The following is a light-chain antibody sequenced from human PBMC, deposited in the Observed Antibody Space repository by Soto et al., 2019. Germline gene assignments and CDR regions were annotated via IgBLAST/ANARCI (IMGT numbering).Light chain of an antibody. CDR2: KAS. J-gene: IGKJ1*01. CDR1: QSIGIW. CDR3: QQYNDYSWT. Sequence: IQMTKSPSTLSASVGDRVAITCRASQSIGIWLAWYQQKPGKAPRLLIYKASSLESGVPSRFSGSGYGTEFTLTISSLQPDDFATYYCQQYNDYSWTFGQGTKVEIK. V-gene: IGKV1-5*03.